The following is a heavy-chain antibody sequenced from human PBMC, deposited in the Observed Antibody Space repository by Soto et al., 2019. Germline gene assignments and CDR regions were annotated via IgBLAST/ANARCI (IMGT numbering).Heavy chain of an antibody. V-gene: IGHV3-30*18. CDR3: AKDSKQQLVRPLFYYYYMDV. D-gene: IGHD6-13*01. CDR2: ISYDGSNK. J-gene: IGHJ6*03. Sequence: PGGSLRLSCAASGFTFSSYGMHWVRQAPGKGLEWVAVISYDGSNKYYADSVKGRFTISRDNSKNTLYLQMNSLRAEDTAVYYCAKDSKQQLVRPLFYYYYMDVWGKGTTVTVSS. CDR1: GFTFSSYG.